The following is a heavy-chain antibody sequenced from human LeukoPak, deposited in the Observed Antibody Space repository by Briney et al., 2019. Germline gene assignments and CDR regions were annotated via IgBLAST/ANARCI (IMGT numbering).Heavy chain of an antibody. V-gene: IGHV3-21*01. CDR3: ARDLVVAGLVP. Sequence: GGSLRLSCAASGITFNSYTMNWVRQAPGKGLEWVSSISSSSSYIYYAASVKGRFTISRDSSTNTLFLQMNSLRAEDTAIYYCARDLVVAGLVPWGQGTLVLVSS. CDR1: GITFNSYT. J-gene: IGHJ5*02. D-gene: IGHD3-22*01. CDR2: ISSSSSYI.